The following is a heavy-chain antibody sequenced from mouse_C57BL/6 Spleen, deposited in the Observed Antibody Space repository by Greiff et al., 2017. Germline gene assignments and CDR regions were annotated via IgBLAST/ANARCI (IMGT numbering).Heavy chain of an antibody. CDR1: GYTFTSYT. J-gene: IGHJ1*03. CDR2: INPSSGYT. V-gene: IGHV1-4*01. Sequence: VHLVESGAELARPGASVKMSCKASGYTFTSYTMHWVKQRPGQGLEWIGYINPSSGYTKYNQKFKDKATLTADKSSSTAYMQLSSLTSEDSAVXYCARSYGSSYWYFDVWGTGTTVTVSS. CDR3: ARSYGSSYWYFDV. D-gene: IGHD1-1*01.